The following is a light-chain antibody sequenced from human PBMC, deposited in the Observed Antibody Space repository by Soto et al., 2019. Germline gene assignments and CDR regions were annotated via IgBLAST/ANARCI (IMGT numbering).Light chain of an antibody. CDR3: QQYGSSPPYT. J-gene: IGKJ2*01. Sequence: EIVLTQSPGTLSLSPGEGATLSCRASQSVTSSYLAWYQQKPGQAPRLLIYGASSRATGIPDRFSGSGSGTDFTLTIGRLEPEDFAVYYCQQYGSSPPYTFGQGTKLEIK. CDR1: QSVTSSY. V-gene: IGKV3-20*01. CDR2: GAS.